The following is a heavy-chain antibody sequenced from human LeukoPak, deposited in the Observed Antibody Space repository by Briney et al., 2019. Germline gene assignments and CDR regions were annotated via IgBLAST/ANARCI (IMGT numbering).Heavy chain of an antibody. CDR1: GFTVSSNY. CDR3: ARDYWWNYDY. D-gene: IGHD1-7*01. J-gene: IGHJ4*02. V-gene: IGHV3-30-3*01. Sequence: QPGGSLRLSCAASGFTVSSNYMSWVRQAPGKGLEWVAVISKDGSDKYYPGSVRGRFTISRDNSKNTIYLQMDSLRAEDTAIYYCARDYWWNYDYWGQGTLVTVSS. CDR2: ISKDGSDK.